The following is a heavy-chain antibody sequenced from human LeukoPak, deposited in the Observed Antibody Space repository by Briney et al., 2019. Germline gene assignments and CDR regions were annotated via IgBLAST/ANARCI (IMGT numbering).Heavy chain of an antibody. CDR1: GFTLSDSA. CDR3: AKDQKHTRIIPISFVS. Sequence: GGSLRLPCSTSGFTLSDSAMSWVRQAPGKGLEWVSGISGYGDNTYYADSVKGRFTISRDTSQKTLFLQMNSLRAEDTAVYYCAKDQKHTRIIPISFVSWGQGTLVTVSS. J-gene: IGHJ4*02. D-gene: IGHD3-3*02. V-gene: IGHV3-23*01. CDR2: ISGYGDNT.